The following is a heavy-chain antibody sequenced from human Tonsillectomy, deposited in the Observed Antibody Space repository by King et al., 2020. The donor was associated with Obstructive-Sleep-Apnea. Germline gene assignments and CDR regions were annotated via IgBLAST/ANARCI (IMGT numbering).Heavy chain of an antibody. CDR1: GYSFTTYW. CDR3: ARHDPFDY. V-gene: IGHV5-51*01. J-gene: IGHJ4*02. CDR2: IYPGDSDT. Sequence: VQLVESGAEVKKPGESLKISCKGSGYSFTTYWIGWVRQMPGKGLEWMGIIYPGDSDTRYSPSLQGRVTISADKSISTAYLQWSSLEASDTAMYYCARHDPFDYWGQGTLVTVSS.